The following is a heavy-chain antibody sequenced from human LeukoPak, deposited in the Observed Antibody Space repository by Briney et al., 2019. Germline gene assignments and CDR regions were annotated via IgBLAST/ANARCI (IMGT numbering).Heavy chain of an antibody. V-gene: IGHV4-30-4*08. J-gene: IGHJ4*02. Sequence: PSETLSLTCTVSGGSISIGDYYWSWIRQPPGKGLEWIGYIYYSVSTYYNPSLKSRVTISVDTSKNQFSLKLSSVTAADTAVYYCARAVGATDFDYWGQGTLVTVSS. CDR3: ARAVGATDFDY. CDR2: IYYSVST. D-gene: IGHD1-26*01. CDR1: GGSISIGDYY.